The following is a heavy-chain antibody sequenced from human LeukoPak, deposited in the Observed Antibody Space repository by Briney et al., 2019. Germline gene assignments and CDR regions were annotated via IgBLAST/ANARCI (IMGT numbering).Heavy chain of an antibody. CDR1: GGSISSGGYY. CDR3: ARVVGDYFDY. CDR2: IHHGGST. D-gene: IGHD1-26*01. Sequence: PSQTLSLTCTVSGGSISSGGYYWSWIRQHPGKGPEWIGYIHHGGSTYYNPSLKSRVSISVDTSMNQFSLNLTSVTAADTAIYFCARVVGDYFDYWGQGTLVTDSS. V-gene: IGHV4-31*03. J-gene: IGHJ4*02.